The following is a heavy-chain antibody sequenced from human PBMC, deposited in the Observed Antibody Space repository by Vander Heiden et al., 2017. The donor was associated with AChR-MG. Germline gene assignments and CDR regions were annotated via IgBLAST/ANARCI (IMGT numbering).Heavy chain of an antibody. CDR1: GGSISSSSYY. CDR2: IYYSGST. J-gene: IGHJ4*02. V-gene: IGHV4-39*01. CDR3: ARLRGIAAAGKN. D-gene: IGHD6-13*01. Sequence: QLQLQESGPGLVKPSETLSLTCTVSGGSISSSSYYWGWIRQPPGKGLEWIGSIYYSGSTYYNPSLKSRVTISVDTSKNQFSLKLSSVTAADTAVYYCARLRGIAAAGKNWGQGTLVTVSS.